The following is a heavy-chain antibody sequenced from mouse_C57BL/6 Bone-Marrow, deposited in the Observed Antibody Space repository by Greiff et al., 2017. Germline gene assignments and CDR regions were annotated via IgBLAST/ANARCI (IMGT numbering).Heavy chain of an antibody. V-gene: IGHV1-26*01. CDR2: INPNNGGT. CDR3: ARGDY. CDR1: GYTFTDYY. J-gene: IGHJ4*01. Sequence: VQLQQSGPELVKPGASVKISCKASGYTFTDYYMNWVKQSNGKSLEWIGDINPNNGGTSYNQKFKGKATLTVDKSSNTAYMELRSLTSEVSAVYYCARGDYWGQGTLVTVSS.